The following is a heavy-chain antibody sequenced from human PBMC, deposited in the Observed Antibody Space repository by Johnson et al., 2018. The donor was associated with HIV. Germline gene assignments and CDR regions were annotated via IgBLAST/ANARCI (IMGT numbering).Heavy chain of an antibody. CDR3: AEEWEGFGETHDTVDI. V-gene: IGHV3-9*01. J-gene: IGHJ3*02. CDR2: ISWNSGSI. CDR1: GFTFHDYA. D-gene: IGHD3-10*01. Sequence: VQLVESGGGLIQTGKSLRLSCAASGFTFHDYAMHWVRQASGKGLEWVSGISWNSGSIAYADSVKGRFTISRDNAKNSPYPQMNSLRAEDTAIYYCAEEWEGFGETHDTVDIWVRRTMVTVSS.